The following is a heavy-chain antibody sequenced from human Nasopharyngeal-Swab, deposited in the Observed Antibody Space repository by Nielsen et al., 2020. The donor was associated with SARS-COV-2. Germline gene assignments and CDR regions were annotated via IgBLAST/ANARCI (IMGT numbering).Heavy chain of an antibody. D-gene: IGHD2-21*02. CDR3: ARARRNFVVVSAFDY. Sequence: WIRQPPGKGLEWIGYIYYSGSTYYNPSLKSRVTISVDTSKNQFSLKLSSVTAADTAVYCCARARRNFVVVSAFDYWGQGTLVTVSS. V-gene: IGHV4-31*02. CDR2: IYYSGST. J-gene: IGHJ4*02.